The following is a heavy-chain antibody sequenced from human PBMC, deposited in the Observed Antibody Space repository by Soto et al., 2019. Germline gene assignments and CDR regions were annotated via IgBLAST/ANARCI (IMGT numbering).Heavy chain of an antibody. CDR2: ISGSGGST. D-gene: IGHD3-22*01. V-gene: IGHV3-23*01. CDR1: GFTFSSYA. Sequence: PGGSLRLSCAASGFTFSSYAMRWVRQAPGKGLEWVSAISGSGGSTYYADSVKGRFTISRDNSKNTLYLQMNSLRAEDTAVYYWAANRGYNYYYGMDVWGQGTTVTVPS. J-gene: IGHJ6*02. CDR3: AANRGYNYYYGMDV.